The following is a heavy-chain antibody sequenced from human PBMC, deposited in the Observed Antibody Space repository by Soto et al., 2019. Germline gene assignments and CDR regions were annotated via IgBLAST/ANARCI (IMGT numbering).Heavy chain of an antibody. Sequence: GASVKVSCKASGYTFTSYYMHWVRQAPGQGLEWMGIINPSGGSTSYAQKFQGRVTMTRDTSTSTVYMELSSLRSEDTAVYYCARDLPFEQQWPSWGEDYWGQGTLVTVSS. CDR3: ARDLPFEQQWPSWGEDY. J-gene: IGHJ4*02. CDR2: INPSGGST. CDR1: GYTFTSYY. D-gene: IGHD6-19*01. V-gene: IGHV1-46*01.